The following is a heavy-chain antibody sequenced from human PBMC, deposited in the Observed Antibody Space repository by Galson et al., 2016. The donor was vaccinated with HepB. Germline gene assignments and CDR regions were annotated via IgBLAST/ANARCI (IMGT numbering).Heavy chain of an antibody. V-gene: IGHV1-3*01. CDR2: FNVGDGNT. CDR3: ARGGDGMDV. Sequence: SVKVSCKASGYTFTSRSMHWVRQAPGQRLEWMGWFNVGDGNTKYSQKFQGRVTITRDTSASTAYMDLSSLTSEDTAVYYCARGGDGMDVWGQGTTVTVSS. J-gene: IGHJ6*02. CDR1: GYTFTSRS.